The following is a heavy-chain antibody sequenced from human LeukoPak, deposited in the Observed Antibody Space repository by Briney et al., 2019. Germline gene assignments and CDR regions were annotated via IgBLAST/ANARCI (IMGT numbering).Heavy chain of an antibody. Sequence: GGSLRLSCAASGFNFANHAMSWVRQTPGKGLEWVSAISGGGDITYYADSVTGRFTISRGNSKDTLFLQMHSLRPGDTAVYYCVREDTPATANYWGQGTLVTISS. CDR2: ISGGGDIT. CDR3: VREDTPATANY. CDR1: GFNFANHA. D-gene: IGHD2-21*02. J-gene: IGHJ4*02. V-gene: IGHV3-23*01.